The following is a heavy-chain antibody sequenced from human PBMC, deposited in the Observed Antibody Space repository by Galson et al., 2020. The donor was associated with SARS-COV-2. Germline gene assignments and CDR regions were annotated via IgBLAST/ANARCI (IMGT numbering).Heavy chain of an antibody. Sequence: GESLKISCAASGFTFNNYAMGWVRQAPGRGLEWVSTINIGGSSTFYADSVKGRFSISRDDPKSTLFLQMSGLRPEDTAVYYCAKDNRGAGGTVIVPTAFDYWGQGSLVTVSS. V-gene: IGHV3-23*01. CDR1: GFTFNNYA. CDR2: INIGGSST. CDR3: AKDNRGAGGTVIVPTAFDY. J-gene: IGHJ4*02. D-gene: IGHD2-2*01.